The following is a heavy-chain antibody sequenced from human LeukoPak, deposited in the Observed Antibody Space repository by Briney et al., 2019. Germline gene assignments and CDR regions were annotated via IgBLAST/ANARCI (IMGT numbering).Heavy chain of an antibody. CDR3: ATEPFGGYDHFDC. CDR2: ISWNSGSI. V-gene: IGHV3-9*01. CDR1: GFTFDDYA. J-gene: IGHJ4*02. Sequence: PGRSLRLSCAASGFTFDDYAMHWVRQAPGKGLEWVSGISWNSGSIGYADSVKGRFTISRDNAKNSLYLQMNSLRAEDTAVYYCATEPFGGYDHFDCWGQGTLVTVSS. D-gene: IGHD5-12*01.